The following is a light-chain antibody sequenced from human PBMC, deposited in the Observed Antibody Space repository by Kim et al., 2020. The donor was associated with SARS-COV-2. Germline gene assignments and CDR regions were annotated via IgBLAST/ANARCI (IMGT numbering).Light chain of an antibody. Sequence: LSLYAGEGATLSCRVNQKLGSKYIAWYQQRPGQTPRLLLYSSSSGATCVPDRFSGSGSGTDFTLTISRLEPEDFAVYYCQQYGGFFGGGTKVDIK. CDR2: SSS. J-gene: IGKJ4*01. V-gene: IGKV3-20*01. CDR3: QQYGGF. CDR1: QKLGSKY.